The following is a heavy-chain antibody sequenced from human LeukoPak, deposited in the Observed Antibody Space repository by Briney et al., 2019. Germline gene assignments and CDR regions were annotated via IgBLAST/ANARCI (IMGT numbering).Heavy chain of an antibody. J-gene: IGHJ4*02. V-gene: IGHV4-34*01. CDR1: GGSFSGYY. Sequence: SSETLSLTCAVYGGSFSGYYWSWIRQPPGKGLEWIGEINHSGSTNYNPSLKSRVTISVDTSKNQFSLKLSSVTAADTAVYYCARRPRFGGVPLNYWGQGTLVTVSS. D-gene: IGHD3-16*01. CDR2: INHSGST. CDR3: ARRPRFGGVPLNY.